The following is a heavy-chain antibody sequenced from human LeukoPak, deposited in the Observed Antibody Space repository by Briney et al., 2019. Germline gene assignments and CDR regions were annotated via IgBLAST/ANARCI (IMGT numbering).Heavy chain of an antibody. CDR2: FYDSGNT. J-gene: IGHJ6*03. Sequence: PSETLSLTCTVSGYSVSSGYYWGWIRQPPGKGLEWIGSFYDSGNTYYNPSLKSRVTISVDTSKNQFSLKVRSVTAADTAVYFCARGIGGYSGYGYYHYYYMDVWGKGTTVTVSS. CDR3: ARGIGGYSGYGYYHYYYMDV. CDR1: GYSVSSGYY. V-gene: IGHV4-38-2*02. D-gene: IGHD5-12*01.